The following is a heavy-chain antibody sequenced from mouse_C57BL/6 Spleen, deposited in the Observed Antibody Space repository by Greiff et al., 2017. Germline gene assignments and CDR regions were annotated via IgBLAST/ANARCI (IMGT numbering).Heavy chain of an antibody. Sequence: QVQLQQPGAELVMPGASVKLSCKASGYTFTSYWMHWVKQRPGQGLEWIGEIDPSDSYTNYNQKFKGKSTLTVDKSSSTAYMQLSSLTSEDSAVYYCARFYSNYVMDYWGQGTSVTVSS. V-gene: IGHV1-69*01. CDR2: IDPSDSYT. CDR1: GYTFTSYW. CDR3: ARFYSNYVMDY. D-gene: IGHD2-5*01. J-gene: IGHJ4*01.